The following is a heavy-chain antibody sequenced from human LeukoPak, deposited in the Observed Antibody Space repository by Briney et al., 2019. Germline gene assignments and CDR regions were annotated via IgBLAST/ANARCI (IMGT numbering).Heavy chain of an antibody. CDR3: AKDDAWLRFGE. D-gene: IGHD3-10*01. CDR2: ISPRGGGT. CDR1: GFTFSNHG. Sequence: GGSLRLSCAASGFTFSNHGMNWVRQAPGKGLEWLSGISPRGGGTYYADSVKGRFTISRDNSKNTLYLEVISLTAEDTAVYYCAKDDAWLRFGEWSQGTLVTVSS. V-gene: IGHV3-23*01. J-gene: IGHJ4*02.